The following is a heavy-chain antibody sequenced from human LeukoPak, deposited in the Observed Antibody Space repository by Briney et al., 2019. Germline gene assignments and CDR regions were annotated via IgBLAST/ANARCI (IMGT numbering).Heavy chain of an antibody. CDR2: IWYDGSNK. J-gene: IGHJ3*02. V-gene: IGHV3-33*06. CDR3: AKDFDSSGYYGAFDI. CDR1: GFTFDDYA. Sequence: GGSLRLSCAASGFTFDDYAMHWVRQAPGKGLEWVAVIWYDGSNKYYADSVKGRFTISRDNSKNTLYLQMNSLRAEDTAVYYCAKDFDSSGYYGAFDIWGQGTMVTVSS. D-gene: IGHD3-22*01.